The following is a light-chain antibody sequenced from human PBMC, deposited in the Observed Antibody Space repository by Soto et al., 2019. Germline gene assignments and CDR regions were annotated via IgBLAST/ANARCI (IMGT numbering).Light chain of an antibody. J-gene: IGKJ5*01. CDR2: DAS. CDR1: QSVSRY. Sequence: EIVLTQSPATLSLSPGERATLSCRASQSVSRYLAWYQQQPGQAPRLLIYDASNRATGLPARFSGSGSGTDFTLTISSLEPEDFAVYYCQQRSNWPPIIFGQGTRLEIK. V-gene: IGKV3-11*01. CDR3: QQRSNWPPII.